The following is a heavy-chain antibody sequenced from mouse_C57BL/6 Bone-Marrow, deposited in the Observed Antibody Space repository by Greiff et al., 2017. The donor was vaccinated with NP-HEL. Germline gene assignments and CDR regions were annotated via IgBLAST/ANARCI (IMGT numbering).Heavy chain of an antibody. J-gene: IGHJ2*01. CDR3: ARPAALYYFDY. Sequence: EVKLMESGGGLVQPGGSLKLSCAASGFTFSDYYMYWVRQTPEKRLEWVAYISNGGGSTYYPDTVKGRFTISRDNAKNTLYLQMSRLKSEDTAMYYCARPAALYYFDYWGQGTTLTVSS. V-gene: IGHV5-12*01. CDR2: ISNGGGST. CDR1: GFTFSDYY.